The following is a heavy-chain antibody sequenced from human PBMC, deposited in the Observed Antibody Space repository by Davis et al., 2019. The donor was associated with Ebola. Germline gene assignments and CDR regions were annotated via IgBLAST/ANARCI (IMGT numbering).Heavy chain of an antibody. J-gene: IGHJ4*02. CDR3: ARAPTWSQINYYCFDY. V-gene: IGHV1-8*02. D-gene: IGHD3-10*01. CDR1: GYTLTSGG. Sequence: ASAQVSCKASGYTLTSGGIRWVRQAPGQGLEWMGWMNPSSGNTGPAQKFQGRIPMTRNPSISTAYMGLSSLRSEDTAVYYCARAPTWSQINYYCFDYWGQGTLVTVSS. CDR2: MNPSSGNT.